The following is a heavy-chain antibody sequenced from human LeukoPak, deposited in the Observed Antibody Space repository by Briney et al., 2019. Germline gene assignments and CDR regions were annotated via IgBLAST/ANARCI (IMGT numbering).Heavy chain of an antibody. CDR2: IYTSGST. V-gene: IGHV4-61*02. CDR1: GGSISGGSYY. J-gene: IGHJ4*02. Sequence: PSETLSLTCTVSGGSISGGSYYWSWIRQPAGEGLEWIGRIYTSGSTNYNPSLKSRVTMSVDTSKNQFSLKLSSVTAADTAVYYCARDFGGFGDWGQGTLVTVSS. CDR3: ARDFGGFGD. D-gene: IGHD3-10*01.